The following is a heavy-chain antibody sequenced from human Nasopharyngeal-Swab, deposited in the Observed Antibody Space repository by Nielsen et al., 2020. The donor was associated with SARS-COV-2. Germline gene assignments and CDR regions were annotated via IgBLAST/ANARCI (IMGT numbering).Heavy chain of an antibody. D-gene: IGHD3-10*01. V-gene: IGHV3-30-3*01. CDR2: ISYDGSNK. CDR3: ARDESLTFYYYGSGSYYPLEY. CDR1: GFTFSSYA. Sequence: GGSLRLSYAASGFTFSSYAVHWVRQAPGKGLEWVAVISYDGSNKYYADSVKGRFTISRDNSKNTLYLQMNSLRAEDTAVYYCARDESLTFYYYGSGSYYPLEYWGQGTLVTVSS. J-gene: IGHJ4*02.